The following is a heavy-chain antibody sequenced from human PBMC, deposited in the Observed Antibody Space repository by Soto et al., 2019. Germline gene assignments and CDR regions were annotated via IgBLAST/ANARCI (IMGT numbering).Heavy chain of an antibody. CDR2: INIYSGDA. Sequence: QVRLEQSGPEVKKTGASVKVSCKASGYTFTSYGISWVRQAPGQGLEWMGWINIYSGDANYAQSFQDRVTMTRDTSTNTVYMEMRTLRSDDTAXXXXXXXXXXXXXXXXAYWGQGTLVTVSS. CDR3: XXXXXXXXXXXXAY. CDR1: GYTFTSYG. V-gene: IGHV1-18*01. J-gene: IGHJ4*02.